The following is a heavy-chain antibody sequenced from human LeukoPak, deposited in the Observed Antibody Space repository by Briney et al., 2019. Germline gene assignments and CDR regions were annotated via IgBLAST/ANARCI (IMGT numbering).Heavy chain of an antibody. V-gene: IGHV3-15*01. CDR2: IKSKTDGGTT. CDR1: VFTFSNAW. CDR3: TTRERGYLDY. Sequence: GGSLRLSCAASVFTFSNAWMSWVRQAPGKGLEWVGRIKSKTDGGTTDYAAPVKGRFTISRDDSKNTLYLQMSSLSTEDTAVYFCTTRERGYLDYWGQGTLVTVSS. J-gene: IGHJ4*02.